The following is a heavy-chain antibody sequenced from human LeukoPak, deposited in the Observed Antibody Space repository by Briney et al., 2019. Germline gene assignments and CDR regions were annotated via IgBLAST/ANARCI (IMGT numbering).Heavy chain of an antibody. Sequence: PGGSLRLSCAASGFTFSSYAMSWVRQAPGKGLEWVSAISGSGGSTYYADSVKGRFTISRDNSKNTLYLQMNSLRAEDTAVYYCAKFDGGTVTTIPYYFDYWGQGTLVTVSS. CDR3: AKFDGGTVTTIPYYFDY. D-gene: IGHD4-17*01. V-gene: IGHV3-23*01. CDR2: ISGSGGST. J-gene: IGHJ4*02. CDR1: GFTFSSYA.